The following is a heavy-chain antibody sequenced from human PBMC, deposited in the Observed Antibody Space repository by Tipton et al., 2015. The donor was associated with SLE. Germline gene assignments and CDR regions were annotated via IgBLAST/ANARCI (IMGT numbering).Heavy chain of an antibody. V-gene: IGHV4-59*11. J-gene: IGHJ4*01. CDR2: IYFSGST. Sequence: TLSLTCTVSGGSIDSHYWSWIRQPPGKGLEWIGYIYFSGSTNYNPSLKSRLTISVDTSKNQFSLRLTSVTAADTAVYYCARGQERGSIVTPYFDYWGHGILVTVSS. D-gene: IGHD1-26*01. CDR1: GGSIDSHY. CDR3: ARGQERGSIVTPYFDY.